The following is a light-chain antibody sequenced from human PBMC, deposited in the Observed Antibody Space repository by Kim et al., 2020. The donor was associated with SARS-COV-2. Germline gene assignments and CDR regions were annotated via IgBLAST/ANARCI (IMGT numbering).Light chain of an antibody. J-gene: IGKJ2*01. CDR2: GAS. CDR1: QSVTSNY. Sequence: EIVLTQSPGTLSLSPGERATLSCRASQSVTSNYIAWYQQKPGQAPRLLILGASSRATGIPDRFSGSGSGTDFTLTISRLEPEDFAVYHCQQYVNSPYTFGQGTKLEI. CDR3: QQYVNSPYT. V-gene: IGKV3-20*01.